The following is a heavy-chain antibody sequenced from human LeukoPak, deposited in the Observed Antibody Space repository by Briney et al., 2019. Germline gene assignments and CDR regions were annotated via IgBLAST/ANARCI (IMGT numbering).Heavy chain of an antibody. J-gene: IGHJ3*02. CDR2: ISPYDGDT. D-gene: IGHD2-2*01. CDR1: GYTFTTNG. Sequence: ASVRVSCKASGYTFTTNGVSWGRQAPGQGLEWLAWISPYDGDTNYTPDPQGRATLSTATTTNTAYMEFTRLRSDDTAVYYCARLRGGIYSSRDAFDIWGQGTMVTVSS. CDR3: ARLRGGIYSSRDAFDI. V-gene: IGHV1-18*04.